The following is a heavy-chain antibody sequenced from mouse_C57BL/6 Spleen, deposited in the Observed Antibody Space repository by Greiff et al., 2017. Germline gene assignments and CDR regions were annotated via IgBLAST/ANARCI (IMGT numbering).Heavy chain of an antibody. CDR3: ARSNYGSSDAWFAY. J-gene: IGHJ3*01. CDR2: IYPGDGDT. D-gene: IGHD1-1*01. CDR1: GYAFSSSW. V-gene: IGHV1-82*01. Sequence: VQLQQSGPELVKPGASVKISCKASGYAFSSSWMNWVKQRPGKGLEWIGRIYPGDGDTNYNGKFKGKATLTADKSSSTAYMQLSSLTSEDSAVYVCARSNYGSSDAWFAYWGQGTLVTVSA.